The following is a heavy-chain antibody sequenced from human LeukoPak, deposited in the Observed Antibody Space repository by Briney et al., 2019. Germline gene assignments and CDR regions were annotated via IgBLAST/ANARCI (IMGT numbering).Heavy chain of an antibody. CDR3: ARGYCSGGSCSVYFDY. J-gene: IGHJ4*02. V-gene: IGHV4-34*01. D-gene: IGHD2-15*01. CDR2: INHSGST. Sequence: PSETLSLTCAVYGGSFSGYYWSWIRQPPGKGLEWIGEINHSGSTNYNPSLKSRVTISVDTSKNQFSLKLSSVTAADTAVYYCARGYCSGGSCSVYFDYWGQGTLVTVSS. CDR1: GGSFSGYY.